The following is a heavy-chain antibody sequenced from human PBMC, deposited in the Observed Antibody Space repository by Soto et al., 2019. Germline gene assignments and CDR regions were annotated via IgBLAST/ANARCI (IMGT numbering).Heavy chain of an antibody. J-gene: IGHJ4*02. V-gene: IGHV3-30*18. CDR2: ISYDGSNK. CDR3: AKDSSGSYYTQFDY. D-gene: IGHD1-26*01. Sequence: GGSLRLSCAASGFTFSSYGMHWVRQAPGKGLEWVAVISYDGSNKYYAGSVKGRFTISRDNSKNTLYLQMNSLRAEDTAVYYCAKDSSGSYYTQFDYWGQGTLVTVSS. CDR1: GFTFSSYG.